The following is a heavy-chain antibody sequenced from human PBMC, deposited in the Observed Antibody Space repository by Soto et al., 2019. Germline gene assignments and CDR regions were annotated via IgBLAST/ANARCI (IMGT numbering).Heavy chain of an antibody. J-gene: IGHJ4*02. Sequence: ASVKVSCKASGYTFTSYAMHWVRQAPGQRLKWMGWINAGNGNTKYSQKFQGRVTITRDTSASTAYMELSSLRSEDTAVYYCARSIVVVTALDYWGQGTLVTVYS. D-gene: IGHD2-21*02. CDR3: ARSIVVVTALDY. CDR2: INAGNGNT. V-gene: IGHV1-3*01. CDR1: GYTFTSYA.